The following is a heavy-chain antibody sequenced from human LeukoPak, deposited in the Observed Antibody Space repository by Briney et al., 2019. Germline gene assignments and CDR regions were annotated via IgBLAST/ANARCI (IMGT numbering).Heavy chain of an antibody. Sequence: SQTLSLTCAISGDSVSSNSAAWNWIRQSPSRGLEWLGRTYYRSKWYNDYAVSVKSRITVNPDTSKNQFSLKLSSVTAADTAVYYCARVLSTAMVTSYYYYMDVWGKGTTVTVSS. CDR3: ARVLSTAMVTSYYYYMDV. CDR2: TYYRSKWYN. J-gene: IGHJ6*03. V-gene: IGHV6-1*01. CDR1: GDSVSSNSAA. D-gene: IGHD5-18*01.